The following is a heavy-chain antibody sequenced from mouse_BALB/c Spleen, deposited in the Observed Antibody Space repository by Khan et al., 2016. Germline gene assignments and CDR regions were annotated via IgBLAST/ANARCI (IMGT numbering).Heavy chain of an antibody. CDR2: IWRGGST. Sequence: QVRLQQSGPGLVQPSQSLSITCTVSGFSLTSYGVHWVRQSPGKGLEWLGVIWRGGSTDYNAAFMSRLSITKDNSKSQVFFKMNSLQADDTAIYYCAKNNGNIYAMDYWGQGTSVTVSS. D-gene: IGHD2-1*01. J-gene: IGHJ4*01. V-gene: IGHV2-5*01. CDR3: AKNNGNIYAMDY. CDR1: GFSLTSYG.